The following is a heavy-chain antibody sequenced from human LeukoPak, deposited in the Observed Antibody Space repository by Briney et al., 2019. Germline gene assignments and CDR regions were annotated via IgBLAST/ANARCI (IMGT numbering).Heavy chain of an antibody. CDR1: WPNFRCFH. CDR3: ARWDSSGCLDY. J-gene: IGHJ4*02. D-gene: IGHD3-22*01. Sequence: GSLELSLSAPWPNFRCFHMRRVRPAPGEGVGWVSYISSSGTTIYYADSVKDRFTISRDNAKNSLYLQMNSLRAEDTAVYFCARWDSSGCLDYWGQGTLVTVSS. CDR2: ISSSGTTI. V-gene: IGHV3-11*01.